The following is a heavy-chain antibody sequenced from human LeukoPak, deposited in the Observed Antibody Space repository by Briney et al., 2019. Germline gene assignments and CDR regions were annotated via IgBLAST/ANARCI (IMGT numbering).Heavy chain of an antibody. CDR1: GGTFSSYA. J-gene: IGHJ4*02. Sequence: ASVKVSCKASGGTFSSYAISWVRQAPGQGLEWMGWMNPNSGNTGYAQKLQGRVTMTRNTSISTAYMELSSLRSEDTAVYYCARVGSYQESDYWGQGTLVTVSS. D-gene: IGHD3-16*02. V-gene: IGHV1-8*02. CDR3: ARVGSYQESDY. CDR2: MNPNSGNT.